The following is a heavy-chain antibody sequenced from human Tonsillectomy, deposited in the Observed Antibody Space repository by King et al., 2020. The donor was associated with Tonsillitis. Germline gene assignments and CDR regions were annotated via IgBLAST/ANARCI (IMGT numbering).Heavy chain of an antibody. D-gene: IGHD3-3*01. Sequence: VQLVESGGGLIQPGGSLRLSCAASGFTFSGYAMNWVRQAPGKGLEWVSGLSGSGGSPYYADSVEGRFAISRDNSKNTLYLQMNSLRAEDTAVYYCAKDRDFWSPHGMDVWGQGTTVTVSS. CDR3: AKDRDFWSPHGMDV. CDR2: LSGSGGSP. J-gene: IGHJ6*02. V-gene: IGHV3-23*04. CDR1: GFTFSGYA.